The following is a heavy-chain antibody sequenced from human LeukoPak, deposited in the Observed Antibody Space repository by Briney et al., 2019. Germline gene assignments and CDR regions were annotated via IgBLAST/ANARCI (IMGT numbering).Heavy chain of an antibody. J-gene: IGHJ4*02. CDR2: ISISGSYI. Sequence: PGGSLRLSCAASGFTFSDYYMSWLRQAPGKGLEWVSFISISGSYIYYADPVKGRFTISRDNAKNSMYLQMNSLRAEDTAVYCCARFVGSSRFDYWGQGTLVTVSS. V-gene: IGHV3-11*01. CDR3: ARFVGSSRFDY. CDR1: GFTFSDYY. D-gene: IGHD1-26*01.